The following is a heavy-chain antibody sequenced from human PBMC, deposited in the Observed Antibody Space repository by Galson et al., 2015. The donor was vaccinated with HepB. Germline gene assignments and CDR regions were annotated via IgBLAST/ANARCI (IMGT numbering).Heavy chain of an antibody. CDR2: ITSDGSST. J-gene: IGHJ4*02. CDR3: ARDLEATFDY. Sequence: APGKGLVWVSRITSDGSSTNYADSVKGRFTISRDNAKNTLYLQMNSLRAEDTAVYYCARDLEATFDYWGQGTLVTVSS. V-gene: IGHV3-74*01.